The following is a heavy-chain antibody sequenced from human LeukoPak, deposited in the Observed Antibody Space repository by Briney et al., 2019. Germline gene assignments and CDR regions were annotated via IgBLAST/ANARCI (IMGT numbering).Heavy chain of an antibody. Sequence: GESLKISCKGSAYSFTTYWIGWVRQMPGKGLEWMGIIYPGDSDTRYSPSFQGQVTISADKSISTAYLQWSSLKASDTAMYYCAIFDFLFGEIDNWFDPWGQGTQVTVSS. CDR2: IYPGDSDT. CDR3: AIFDFLFGEIDNWFDP. D-gene: IGHD3-16*01. V-gene: IGHV5-51*01. J-gene: IGHJ5*02. CDR1: AYSFTTYW.